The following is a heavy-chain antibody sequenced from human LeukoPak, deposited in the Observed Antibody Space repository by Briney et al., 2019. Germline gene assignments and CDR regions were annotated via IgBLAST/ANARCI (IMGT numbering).Heavy chain of an antibody. CDR2: ISSSGSTI. CDR3: ARRYCSSTSCTLAY. Sequence: PGGSLRLSCAASGFTFSSYEMNWVRQAPGKGLEWVSYISSSGSTIYYADSVKGRFTISRDKAKNSLYLQMNSLRAEDTAVYYCARRYCSSTSCTLAYWGQGTLVTVSS. V-gene: IGHV3-48*03. CDR1: GFTFSSYE. D-gene: IGHD2-2*01. J-gene: IGHJ4*02.